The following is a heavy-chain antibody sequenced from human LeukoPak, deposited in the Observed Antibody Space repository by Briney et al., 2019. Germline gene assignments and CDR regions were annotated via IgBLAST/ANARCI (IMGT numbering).Heavy chain of an antibody. Sequence: GGSLRLSCAASGSTFSDQYMDWVRQAPGKGLQWVGRTGNKASRYTTEYAESVKGRFTIPRDDSKNSLYLQMNSLKTEDTALYYCTRGYSGRSAYAFDIWGQGTIVTVSS. CDR2: TGNKASRYTT. V-gene: IGHV3-72*01. CDR3: TRGYSGRSAYAFDI. D-gene: IGHD1-26*01. CDR1: GSTFSDQY. J-gene: IGHJ3*02.